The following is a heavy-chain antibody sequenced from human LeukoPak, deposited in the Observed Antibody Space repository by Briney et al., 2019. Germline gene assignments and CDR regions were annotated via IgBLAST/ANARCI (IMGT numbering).Heavy chain of an antibody. V-gene: IGHV4-34*01. CDR2: INHSGST. CDR1: GGSFSGYY. CDR3: ARVTDSSSWAYFDY. Sequence: SETLSLTCAVYGGSFSGYYWSWIRQPPGKGLEWIGEINHSGSTNYNPSLKSRVTISVDTSKNQFSLKLSSVTAADTAVYYCARVTDSSSWAYFDYWGQGTLVTVSS. D-gene: IGHD6-13*01. J-gene: IGHJ4*02.